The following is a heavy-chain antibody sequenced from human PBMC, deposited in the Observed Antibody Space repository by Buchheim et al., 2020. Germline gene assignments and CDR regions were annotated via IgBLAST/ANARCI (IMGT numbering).Heavy chain of an antibody. CDR3: ARVSGDYYYGMDV. CDR1: GGSISSTSYH. V-gene: IGHV4-39*07. D-gene: IGHD1-14*01. CDR2: FYYSATT. Sequence: HLRLQESGPGLVKPSETLSLTCTVSGGSISSTSYHWGWIRQPPGKGLEWVGSFYYSATTYYNPSLKSRVTVSADTSKHQFSLRLRSVTAADTAVYYCARVSGDYYYGMDVWGQGTT. J-gene: IGHJ6*02.